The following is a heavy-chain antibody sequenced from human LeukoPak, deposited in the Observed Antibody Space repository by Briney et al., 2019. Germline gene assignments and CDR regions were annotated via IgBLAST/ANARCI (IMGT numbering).Heavy chain of an antibody. CDR2: VNHSGST. D-gene: IGHD6-6*01. CDR1: GGSFSGYY. CDR3: ARRSMYSTSSGLTP. V-gene: IGHV4-34*01. J-gene: IGHJ4*02. Sequence: SETLSLTCAVYGGSFSGYYWSWIRQPPGKGLEWIGEVNHSGSTNYNPSLKSRVTISLDTSRNQVSLRVTSVTAADTAVYYCARRSMYSTSSGLTPWGQGTLVIVS.